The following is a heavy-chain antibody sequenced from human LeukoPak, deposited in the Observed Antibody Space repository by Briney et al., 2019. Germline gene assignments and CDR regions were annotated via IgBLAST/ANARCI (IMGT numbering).Heavy chain of an antibody. CDR3: AREQYCSSTSCPFGY. Sequence: SEILSLTCAVSGYSISSGYYWGWIRQPPGKGLEWIGSIYHSGSTYYNPSLKSRVTISVDTSKNQFSLKLSSVTAADTAVYYCAREQYCSSTSCPFGYWGQGTLVTVSS. J-gene: IGHJ4*02. D-gene: IGHD2-2*01. CDR2: IYHSGST. CDR1: GYSISSGYY. V-gene: IGHV4-38-2*02.